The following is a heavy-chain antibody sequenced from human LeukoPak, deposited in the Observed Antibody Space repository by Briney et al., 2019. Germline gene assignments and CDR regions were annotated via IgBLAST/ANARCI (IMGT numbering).Heavy chain of an antibody. CDR2: INQGGNEK. J-gene: IGHJ6*02. Sequence: GGSLRLSCVASGFTFTRYWMNWVRQAPGKGLEWVATINQGGNEKYYVDSVKGRFTISRDNTKYSLFLQMNSLRAEDTAVYYRVRVFTYGMDVWGLGTTVTVSS. V-gene: IGHV3-7*01. CDR3: VRVFTYGMDV. CDR1: GFTFTRYW.